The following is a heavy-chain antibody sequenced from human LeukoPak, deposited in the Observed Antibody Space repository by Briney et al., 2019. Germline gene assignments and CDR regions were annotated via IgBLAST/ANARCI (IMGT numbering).Heavy chain of an antibody. Sequence: PGGSLRLSCAASGFTFSSYAMHWVRQAPGKGLEWVAVISYDGSNKYYADSVKGRFPIFRDNSKSTLYLQLHSLRPEDTAVYYCARDPPGSSGWYGVAYWGQGTLVTVSS. V-gene: IGHV3-30-3*01. CDR1: GFTFSSYA. D-gene: IGHD6-19*01. J-gene: IGHJ4*02. CDR2: ISYDGSNK. CDR3: ARDPPGSSGWYGVAY.